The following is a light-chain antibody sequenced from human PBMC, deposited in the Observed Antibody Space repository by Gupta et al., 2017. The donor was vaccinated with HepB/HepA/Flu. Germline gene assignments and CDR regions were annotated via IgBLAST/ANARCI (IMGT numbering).Light chain of an antibody. V-gene: IGLV1-44*01. CDR1: SSTIGSNT. CDR2: SNN. Sequence: QSVLTQPPSATATPGQRVTISCSGSSSTIGSNTVNWYQQLPGRAPKLLISSNNQRPPGVPDRFSGCKSGTSASLAISGLQSEDEADYYCAAWDDSLNGWVFGGGTKLTVL. CDR3: AAWDDSLNGWV. J-gene: IGLJ3*02.